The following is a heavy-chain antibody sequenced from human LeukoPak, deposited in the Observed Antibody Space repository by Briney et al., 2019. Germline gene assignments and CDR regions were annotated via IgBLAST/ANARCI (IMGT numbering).Heavy chain of an antibody. CDR1: GFTFSSYA. CDR3: ASRIAVAGTPEYDY. CDR2: ISGSGGST. J-gene: IGHJ4*02. D-gene: IGHD6-19*01. V-gene: IGHV3-23*01. Sequence: GGSLRLSCAASGFTFSSYAMGWVRQAPGKGLEWVSAISGSGGSTYYADSVKGRFTISRDNAKNSLYLQMNSLRAEDTAVYYCASRIAVAGTPEYDYWGQGTLVTVSS.